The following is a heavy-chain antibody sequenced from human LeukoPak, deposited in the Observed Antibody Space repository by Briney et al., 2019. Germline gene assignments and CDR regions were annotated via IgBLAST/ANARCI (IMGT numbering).Heavy chain of an antibody. J-gene: IGHJ4*02. V-gene: IGHV4-59*11. CDR2: IYYSGNT. CDR1: GGSISSHH. Sequence: PSETLSLTCTVSGGSISSHHWSWIRQPPGKGLEWIGYIYYSGNTNYNPSLKSRVTISVDTSKNQFSLKLSSVTAADTAVYYCATRSTGVAATFDSWGQGALVTVSS. D-gene: IGHD2-15*01. CDR3: ATRSTGVAATFDS.